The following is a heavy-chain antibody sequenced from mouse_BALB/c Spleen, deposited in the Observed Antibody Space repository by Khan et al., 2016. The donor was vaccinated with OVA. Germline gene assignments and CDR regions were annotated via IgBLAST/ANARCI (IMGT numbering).Heavy chain of an antibody. Sequence: QVQLKQSGAELAKPGASVKMSCKASGYTFINYWILWVKQRPGQGLEWIGYINPSTAYTEYNQNFKDKATLTADKSSRTAYMQLSSLTSEDSAVYYCARRGLRGDFDYWGQGTTVTVSS. D-gene: IGHD1-1*01. CDR2: INPSTAYT. CDR3: ARRGLRGDFDY. CDR1: GYTFINYW. V-gene: IGHV1-7*01. J-gene: IGHJ2*01.